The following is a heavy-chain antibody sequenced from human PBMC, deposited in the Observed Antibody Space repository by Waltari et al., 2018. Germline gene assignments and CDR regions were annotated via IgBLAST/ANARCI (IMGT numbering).Heavy chain of an antibody. J-gene: IGHJ4*02. D-gene: IGHD6-25*01. Sequence: QVQLRESGPGLVRSSETLYLTCTVSGHSVHNDFYWAWIRQSPGGGLEWIASIYHTGSSHYNSSLKSRVSISTDMSTKQFFLTLTHLTAADTAVYYCAEEGNTTAGLFDSWGQGTLVTVSS. V-gene: IGHV4-38-2*02. CDR1: GHSVHNDFY. CDR3: AEEGNTTAGLFDS. CDR2: IYHTGSS.